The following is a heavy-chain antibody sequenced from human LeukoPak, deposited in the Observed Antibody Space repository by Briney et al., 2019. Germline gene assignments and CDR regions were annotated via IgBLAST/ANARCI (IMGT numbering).Heavy chain of an antibody. CDR3: VRDGGEWLPDL. D-gene: IGHD3-3*01. J-gene: IGHJ5*02. V-gene: IGHV4-59*01. CDR2: KAYSGGT. Sequence: SKTLSLTCTVSGGSMGTYSWCWIRQPPGKGLEWIGFKAYSGGTNYNPSLKSRVTISVDTSKGQISLNLKSVTAADTAVYYCVRDGGEWLPDLWGQGTLVTVSS. CDR1: GGSMGTYS.